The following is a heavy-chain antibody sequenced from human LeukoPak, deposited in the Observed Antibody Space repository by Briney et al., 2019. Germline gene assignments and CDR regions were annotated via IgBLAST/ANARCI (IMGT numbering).Heavy chain of an antibody. CDR3: ARRVAARPLWYFDY. D-gene: IGHD6-6*01. CDR2: IYHSGGT. Sequence: SETLSLTXAVSGYSIRSGYYWGWIRQPPGKGLEWIGSIYHSGGTYYNPSLKSRVTISVDTSKNQFSLKLSSVTAADTAVYYCARRVAARPLWYFDYWGQGTLVTVSS. J-gene: IGHJ4*02. CDR1: GYSIRSGYY. V-gene: IGHV4-38-2*01.